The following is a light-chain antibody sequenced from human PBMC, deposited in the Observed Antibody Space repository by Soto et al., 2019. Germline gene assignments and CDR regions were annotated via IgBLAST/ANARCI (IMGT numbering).Light chain of an antibody. CDR2: DAS. V-gene: IGKV3-11*01. CDR1: QSISGY. J-gene: IGKJ2*01. CDR3: QQRSNWPPYT. Sequence: EIVLTQSPATLSLSPGERATLSCRASQSISGYLAWYQPKPGQAPRLLIYDASNRATGIPARFSGSGSGTNFSLPIISLEPEDFAVYYCQQRSNWPPYTFGQGTKLEIK.